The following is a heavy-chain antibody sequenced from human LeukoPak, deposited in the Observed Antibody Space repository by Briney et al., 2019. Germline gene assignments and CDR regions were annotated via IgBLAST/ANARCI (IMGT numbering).Heavy chain of an antibody. CDR1: GFTFSSYA. Sequence: GGSLRLSCAASGFTFSSYAMSWVRQAPGKGLEWVSAISGSGGSTYYADSVKGRFTISRDNSKNTLYLQMNSLRAEDTAVYYCAKDRRDIVLMVYAPTAIFGWFDPWGQGTLVTVSS. J-gene: IGHJ5*02. V-gene: IGHV3-23*01. CDR2: ISGSGGST. CDR3: AKDRRDIVLMVYAPTAIFGWFDP. D-gene: IGHD2-8*01.